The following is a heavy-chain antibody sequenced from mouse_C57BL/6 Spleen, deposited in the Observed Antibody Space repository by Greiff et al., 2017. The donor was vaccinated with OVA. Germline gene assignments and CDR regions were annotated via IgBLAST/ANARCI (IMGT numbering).Heavy chain of an antibody. D-gene: IGHD3-2*02. V-gene: IGHV1-54*01. Sequence: QVQLQQSGAELVRPGTSVKVSCKASGYAFTNYLIEWVKQRPGQGLEWIGVINPGSGGTNYNEKFKGKATLTADTSSSTAYMQLSSLTSEDSAVYNCARSKAQATWFAYWGQGTLVTVSA. J-gene: IGHJ3*01. CDR2: INPGSGGT. CDR3: ARSKAQATWFAY. CDR1: GYAFTNYL.